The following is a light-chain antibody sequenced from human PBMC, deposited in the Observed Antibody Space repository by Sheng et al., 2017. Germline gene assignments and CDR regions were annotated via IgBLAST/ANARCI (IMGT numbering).Light chain of an antibody. Sequence: SYELTQSPSVSVSPGQTASITCSGDKLGDKYACWYQQKPGQSPVLVIYQDTKRPSGIPERFSGSNFGNTATLTISGTQAMDEADYYCQAWDSSTVIFGGGTKLTVL. CDR1: KLGDKY. V-gene: IGLV3-1*01. CDR2: QDT. J-gene: IGLJ2*01. CDR3: QAWDSSTVI.